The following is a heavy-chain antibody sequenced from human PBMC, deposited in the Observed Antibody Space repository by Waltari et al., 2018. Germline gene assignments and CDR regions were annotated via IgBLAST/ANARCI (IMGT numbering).Heavy chain of an antibody. CDR3: ARDMASFDY. Sequence: VQLVESGGGVVQPGRSLRLSCAASGFTFSSYGMPWVRQAPGKGLEWVAVIWYDGSNKYYADSVKGRFTISRDNSKNTLYLQMNSLRAEDTAVYYCARDMASFDYWGQGTLVTVSS. V-gene: IGHV3-33*01. CDR2: IWYDGSNK. CDR1: GFTFSSYG. J-gene: IGHJ4*02. D-gene: IGHD3-10*01.